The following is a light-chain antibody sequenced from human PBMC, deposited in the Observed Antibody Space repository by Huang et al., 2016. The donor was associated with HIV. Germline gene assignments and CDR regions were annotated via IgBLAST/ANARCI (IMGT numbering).Light chain of an antibody. CDR2: GAS. V-gene: IGKV1-27*01. J-gene: IGKJ1*01. CDR1: QAISNY. Sequence: DIQMTQSPPSLSAFVGDRVTITCRTSQAISNYLAWYQQTPGKVPTRLIYGASTLQSGVPSRFSGSGSGTDFTLTISSLQPEDVAVYFCQKYDSAPRTFGQGTRVEIK. CDR3: QKYDSAPRT.